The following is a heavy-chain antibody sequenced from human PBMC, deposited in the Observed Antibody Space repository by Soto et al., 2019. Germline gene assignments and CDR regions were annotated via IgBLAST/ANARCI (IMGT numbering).Heavy chain of an antibody. D-gene: IGHD2-2*01. J-gene: IGHJ6*02. Sequence: PGGSLRLSCAASGFTFSSYWMSWVRQAPGKGLEWVANIKQDGSEKYYVDSVKGRFTISRDNAKNSLYLQMNSLRAEDTAVYYCARDGIVVVPAAIDVWGQGTTVTVSS. CDR1: GFTFSSYW. CDR3: ARDGIVVVPAAIDV. V-gene: IGHV3-7*01. CDR2: IKQDGSEK.